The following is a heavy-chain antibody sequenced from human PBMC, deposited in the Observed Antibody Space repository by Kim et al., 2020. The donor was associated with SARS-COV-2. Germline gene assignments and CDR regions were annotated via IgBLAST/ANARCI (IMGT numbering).Heavy chain of an antibody. CDR3: AKVGDYDSSRFYAFFRS. Sequence: SVKGRFVISRDNAKNTLYLQMNGLRTEDTAVYYCAKVGDYDSSRFYAFFRSLGQGTRVTVSS. D-gene: IGHD3-22*01. V-gene: IGHV3-74*01. J-gene: IGHJ5*02.